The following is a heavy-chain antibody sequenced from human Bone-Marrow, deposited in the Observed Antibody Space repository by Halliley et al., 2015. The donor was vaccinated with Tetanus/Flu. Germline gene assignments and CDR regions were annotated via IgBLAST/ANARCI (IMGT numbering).Heavy chain of an antibody. CDR3: ARDMHFAH. CDR1: GTYISTYF. J-gene: IGHJ5*02. V-gene: IGHV4-59*01. CDR2: IYNSRTT. Sequence: TLSLTCTISGTYISTYFWSWIRQPPGKGLEWIANIYNSRTTNYNPSLESRASISVDTSMNQFSLKLSSVTAADTAIYYCARDMHFAHWGQGTLVTVSS.